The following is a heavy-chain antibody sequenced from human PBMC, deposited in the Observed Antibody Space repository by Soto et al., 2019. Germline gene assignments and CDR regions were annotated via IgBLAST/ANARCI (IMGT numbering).Heavy chain of an antibody. V-gene: IGHV1-69*12. CDR1: GGTFKNYG. J-gene: IGHJ5*02. CDR2: IIPMFGTT. D-gene: IGHD3-9*01. Sequence: QVQLVQSGAEVKKPGSSVKVSCRTSGGTFKNYGFSWVRQAPGQGLELMGGIIPMFGTTNYGQIFQGRLTITADDSTSTASMELSSLKPEDTSVYYCAGEIGGTGLHLWGQGTLVTVSS. CDR3: AGEIGGTGLHL.